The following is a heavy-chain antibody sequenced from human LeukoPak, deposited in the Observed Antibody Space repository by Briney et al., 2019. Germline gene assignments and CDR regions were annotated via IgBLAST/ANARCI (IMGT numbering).Heavy chain of an antibody. CDR3: ARDNGDYGGGALDI. V-gene: IGHV3-21*01. D-gene: IGHD4-17*01. Sequence: GGSLRLSCAASGFTFSSYSMNWVRQAPGKGLEWVSSISSSSSYIYYADSVKGRFTISRDNAKNSLYLQMNSLRAEDTAVYYCARDNGDYGGGALDIWGQGTMVTVSS. CDR2: ISSSSSYI. J-gene: IGHJ3*02. CDR1: GFTFSSYS.